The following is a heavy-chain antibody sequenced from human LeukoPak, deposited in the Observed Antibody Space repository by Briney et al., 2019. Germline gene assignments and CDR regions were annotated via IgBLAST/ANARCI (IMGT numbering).Heavy chain of an antibody. Sequence: GGSLRLSCAASGFTFSSYSMNWVRQAPGKGLEWVSSISGSSSYIYYADSVKGRFTISRDNAKNSLYLQMNSLRAEDTAVYYCARVYLGASAYWGQGTLVTVSS. J-gene: IGHJ4*02. D-gene: IGHD1-26*01. CDR1: GFTFSSYS. V-gene: IGHV3-21*01. CDR2: ISGSSSYI. CDR3: ARVYLGASAY.